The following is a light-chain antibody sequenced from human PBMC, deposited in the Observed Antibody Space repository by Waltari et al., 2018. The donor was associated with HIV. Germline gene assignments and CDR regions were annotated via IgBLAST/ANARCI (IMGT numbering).Light chain of an antibody. V-gene: IGLV2-8*01. CDR1: SRDVGGYNY. CDR3: SSYAGSINVL. J-gene: IGLJ2*01. Sequence: QSALTQPPSASGSPGQSVTISCTGTSRDVGGYNYVSWYQQHPGKAPKLLIAEVSRRPPGVPGGFPGSKSGNTASLTGSGLQAEDEADYYCSSYAGSINVLFGGGTKLAVL. CDR2: EVS.